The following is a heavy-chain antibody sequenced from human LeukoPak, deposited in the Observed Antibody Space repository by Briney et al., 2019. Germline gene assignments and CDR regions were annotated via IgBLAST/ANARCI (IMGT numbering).Heavy chain of an antibody. CDR1: GFTFSSYA. D-gene: IGHD5-18*01. Sequence: GGSLRLSCAASGFTFSSYAMHWVRQAPGKGLEWVAVISYDGSNKYYAESVKGRFTISRDNSKNTLYLQMNSLRGEDTAVYYCARDRGCSYGFDYWGQGTLVTVSS. CDR3: ARDRGCSYGFDY. V-gene: IGHV3-30-3*01. CDR2: ISYDGSNK. J-gene: IGHJ4*02.